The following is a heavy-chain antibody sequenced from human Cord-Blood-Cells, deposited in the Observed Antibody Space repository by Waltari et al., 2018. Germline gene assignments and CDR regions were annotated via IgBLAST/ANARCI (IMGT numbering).Heavy chain of an antibody. CDR1: GFTFDDYA. Sequence: EVQLVESGGGLVQPGRSLRLSCAASGFTFDDYAMHWVRQAPGKGLEWVSGISWNSGSIGYADSVKGRFTISRDNAKNSLYLQMNSLRAEDTALYYCVKDVLLWFREFDAFDIWGQGTMVTVSS. V-gene: IGHV3-9*01. J-gene: IGHJ3*02. CDR2: ISWNSGSI. CDR3: VKDVLLWFREFDAFDI. D-gene: IGHD3-10*01.